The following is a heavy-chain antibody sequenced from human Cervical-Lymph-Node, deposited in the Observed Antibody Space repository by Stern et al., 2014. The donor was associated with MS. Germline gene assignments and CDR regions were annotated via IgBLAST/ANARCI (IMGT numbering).Heavy chain of an antibody. J-gene: IGHJ2*01. D-gene: IGHD5-24*01. CDR3: ARAFTADGYKYWYFDL. Sequence: DQLVESGAEVKKPGSSVKVSCKASGGTFSSYAISWVRQAPGQGLEWMGGIIPIFGTANYAQKFQGRVTITADESKSTAYMELSSLRSEDTAVYYCARAFTADGYKYWYFDLWGRGTLVTVSS. V-gene: IGHV1-69*01. CDR1: GGTFSSYA. CDR2: IIPIFGTA.